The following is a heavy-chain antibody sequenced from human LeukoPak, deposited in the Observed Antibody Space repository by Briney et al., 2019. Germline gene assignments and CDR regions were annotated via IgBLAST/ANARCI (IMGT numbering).Heavy chain of an antibody. CDR3: AKEATVTPGNINWFDP. CDR2: ISGSTGST. V-gene: IGHV3-23*01. Sequence: PGGSLRLSCAASGFTFSSYWMSWVRQAPGKGLEWVSTISGSTGSTYYADSVKGRFTISRDNFKNTLYLQMNSLRAEDTAVYYCAKEATVTPGNINWFDPWGQGTLVTVSS. CDR1: GFTFSSYW. D-gene: IGHD4-17*01. J-gene: IGHJ5*02.